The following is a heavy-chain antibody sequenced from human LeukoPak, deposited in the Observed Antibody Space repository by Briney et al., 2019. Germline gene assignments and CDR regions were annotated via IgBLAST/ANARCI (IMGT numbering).Heavy chain of an antibody. V-gene: IGHV3-23*01. J-gene: IGHJ4*02. D-gene: IGHD3-22*01. CDR2: ISGSRPST. CDR1: GFIFNNYG. CDR3: ARLPTFYFDSSHYHYDY. Sequence: PGGSLRLSCAASGFIFNNYGMSWVRQAPGKGLEWVSSISGSRPSTAYADSVKGRFTISRDKSKNTLYLQMNSLKVEDTAVYYCARLPTFYFDSSHYHYDYWGRGTQVTVSS.